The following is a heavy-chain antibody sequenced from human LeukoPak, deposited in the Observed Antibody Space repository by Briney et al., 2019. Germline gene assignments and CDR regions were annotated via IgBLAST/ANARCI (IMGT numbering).Heavy chain of an antibody. CDR1: GFTFSSYG. CDR2: IRYDGSNK. CDR3: AKDSYSSGWNYYFDY. J-gene: IGHJ4*02. V-gene: IGHV3-30*02. Sequence: GGSLRLSCAASGFTFSSYGMHWVRQAPGKGLEWVAFIRYDGSNKYYADSVKGRFTISRDNSKNTLYLQMNSLRAEDTAVYYCAKDSYSSGWNYYFDYWGQGTLVTVSS. D-gene: IGHD6-19*01.